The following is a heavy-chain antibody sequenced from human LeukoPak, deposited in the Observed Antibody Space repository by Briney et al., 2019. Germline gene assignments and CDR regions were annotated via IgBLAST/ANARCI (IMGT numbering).Heavy chain of an antibody. D-gene: IGHD5-24*01. CDR1: GGTFSSYA. CDR3: ARREEGWLQLQGPFDY. J-gene: IGHJ4*02. CDR2: IIPIFGTA. V-gene: IGHV1-69*13. Sequence: ASVKVSCKASGGTFSSYAISWVRQAPGQGLGWMGGIIPIFGTANYAQKFQGRVTITADESTSTAYMELSSLGSEDTAVYYCARREEGWLQLQGPFDYWGQGTLVTVSS.